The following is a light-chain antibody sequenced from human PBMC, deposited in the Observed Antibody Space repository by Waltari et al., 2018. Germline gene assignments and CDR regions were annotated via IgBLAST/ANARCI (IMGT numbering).Light chain of an antibody. Sequence: VVVTQSPPTLSLSPGERPTLSCRASESISIYLAWYQHKPGQAPRLLVYDASNRATGIPARFSGSGSGTDFTLTISSLEPEDFAVYYCQQRTIWSGTFGQGTKVEIK. CDR1: ESISIY. CDR2: DAS. CDR3: QQRTIWSGT. V-gene: IGKV3-11*01. J-gene: IGKJ1*01.